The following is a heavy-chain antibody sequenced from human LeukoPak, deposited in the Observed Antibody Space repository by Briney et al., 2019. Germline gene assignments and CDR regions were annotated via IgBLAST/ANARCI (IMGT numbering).Heavy chain of an antibody. CDR2: IYYTGST. J-gene: IGHJ5*02. CDR3: ARHKSFDYLSPSDP. V-gene: IGHV4-39*01. Sequence: SETLSLTCPVSGGSVSSRRYYWGRIRRPPGEGLEWIGSIYYTGSTYYKPSLKSRVTISEDASKNQISLKLSSVTAADSAVYFCARHKSFDYLSPSDPGGRGTGVSVSS. D-gene: IGHD3-9*01. CDR1: GGSVSSRRYY.